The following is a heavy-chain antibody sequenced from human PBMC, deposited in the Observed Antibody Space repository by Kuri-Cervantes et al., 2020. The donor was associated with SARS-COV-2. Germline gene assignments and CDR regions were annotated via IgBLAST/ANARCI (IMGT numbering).Heavy chain of an antibody. J-gene: IGHJ4*02. D-gene: IGHD5-18*01. V-gene: IGHV1-2*02. CDR3: ARAAMAVYFFDY. CDR1: GYNFTGYY. CDR2: INPNSGGT. Sequence: ASVKVSCKASGYNFTGYYMHWVQQAPGQGLEWMGWINPNSGGTNYAQKFQGRVTMTRETSISTAYMELSRLRTDDTAVYYCARAAMAVYFFDYWGQGTLVTVSS.